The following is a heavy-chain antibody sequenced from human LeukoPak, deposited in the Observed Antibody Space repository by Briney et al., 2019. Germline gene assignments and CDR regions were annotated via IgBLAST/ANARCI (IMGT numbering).Heavy chain of an antibody. CDR3: ARGRVYNSGRPDY. D-gene: IGHD6-19*01. Sequence: SETLSLTCTVSGGSISSSSYYWGWIRQPPGKGLEWIGSIYYSGSTYYNPSLKSRVTISVDTSKNQFSLKLSSVTAADTAVYYCARGRVYNSGRPDYWGQGTLVTVSS. J-gene: IGHJ4*02. CDR1: GGSISSSSYY. CDR2: IYYSGST. V-gene: IGHV4-39*07.